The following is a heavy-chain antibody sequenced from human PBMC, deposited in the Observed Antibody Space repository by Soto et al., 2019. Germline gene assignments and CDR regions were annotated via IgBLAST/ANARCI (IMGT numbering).Heavy chain of an antibody. D-gene: IGHD3-22*01. Sequence: EVQLVESGGGLVQPGGSLRLSCAASGFTFSSYSMNWVRQAPGKGLEWVSYISSSSSTIYYADSVKGRFTISRDNAKNSLYLQMNSLRDEDTAVYYCARDRSHYYDSSGYYLLYFDYWGQGTLVTVSS. CDR2: ISSSSSTI. J-gene: IGHJ4*02. V-gene: IGHV3-48*02. CDR1: GFTFSSYS. CDR3: ARDRSHYYDSSGYYLLYFDY.